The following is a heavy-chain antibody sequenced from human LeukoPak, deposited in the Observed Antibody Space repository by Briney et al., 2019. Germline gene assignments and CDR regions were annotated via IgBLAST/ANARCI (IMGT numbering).Heavy chain of an antibody. CDR3: AKVFPIVTEYYYYYMDV. CDR1: GFTFSSYG. D-gene: IGHD3-16*02. J-gene: IGHJ6*03. CDR2: IWYDGSNK. Sequence: GGSLRLSCAASGFTFSSYGMHWVRQAPGKGLEWVAVIWYDGSNKYYADSVKGRFTISRDNSKNTLYLQMDSLRAEDTAVYYCAKVFPIVTEYYYYYMDVWGKGTTVTVSS. V-gene: IGHV3-33*06.